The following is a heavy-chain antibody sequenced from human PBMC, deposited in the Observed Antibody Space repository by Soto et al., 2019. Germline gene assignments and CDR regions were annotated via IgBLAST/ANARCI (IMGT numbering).Heavy chain of an antibody. J-gene: IGHJ4*02. V-gene: IGHV1-69*13. CDR3: ARDNGWLQFVTLDY. Sequence: SVKVSCKASGGTFSSYAISWVRQAPGQGLDWMGGIIPIFGTTNYAQKLQGRVTITADESTSTAYMELSSLRSEDTAVYYCARDNGWLQFVTLDYWGQGTLVTVSS. CDR1: GGTFSSYA. D-gene: IGHD5-12*01. CDR2: IIPIFGTT.